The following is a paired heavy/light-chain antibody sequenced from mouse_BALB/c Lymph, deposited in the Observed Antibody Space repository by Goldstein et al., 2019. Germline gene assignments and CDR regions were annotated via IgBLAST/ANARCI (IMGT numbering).Heavy chain of an antibody. V-gene: IGHV1-26*01. D-gene: IGHD2-14*01. J-gene: IGHJ2*01. CDR3: ARTYYRYPYYFDY. CDR2: INPNNGDT. Sequence: EVQLQQSGPELVKPGASVKMSCKASGYTFTDYYMKWVKQSHGKSLEWIGDINPNNGDTFYNQKFKGKATLTVDKSSSTAYMQLNSLTSEDSAVYYCARTYYRYPYYFDYWGQGTTLTVSS. CDR1: GYTFTDYY.
Light chain of an antibody. J-gene: IGKJ5*01. V-gene: IGKV5-43*01. CDR3: QQSNSWPLT. CDR2: YAS. Sequence: DIVLTQSPATLSVTPGDSVSLSCRASQSISNNLHWYQQKSHESPRLLIKYASQSISGIPSRFSGSGSGTDFTLSINSVETEDFGMYFCQQSNSWPLTFGAGTKLELK. CDR1: QSISNN.